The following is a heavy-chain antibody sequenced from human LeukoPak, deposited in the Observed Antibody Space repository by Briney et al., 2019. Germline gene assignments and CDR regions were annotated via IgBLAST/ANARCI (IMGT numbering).Heavy chain of an antibody. CDR2: IWYDGSNK. CDR1: GFTFSSYG. J-gene: IGHJ4*02. Sequence: PGGSLRLSCAASGFTFSSYGMHWVRQAPGKGLEWVAVIWYDGSNKYYADSVKGRFTISRDNSKNTLYLQMNSLRAEDTAVYYCARGPYYYDSSGYYWLYYWGQGTLVTVSS. V-gene: IGHV3-33*01. D-gene: IGHD3-22*01. CDR3: ARGPYYYDSSGYYWLYY.